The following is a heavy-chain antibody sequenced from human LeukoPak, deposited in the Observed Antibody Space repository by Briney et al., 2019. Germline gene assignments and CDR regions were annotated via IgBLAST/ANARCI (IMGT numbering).Heavy chain of an antibody. CDR3: ARDSGIAVAGTEANYGMDV. D-gene: IGHD6-19*01. Sequence: SETLSLTCTVSGGSISSYYWSWIRQPPGKGLEWIGYIYYSGSTNYNPSLKSRVTISVDTSKNQFSLKLSSVTAADTAVYYCARDSGIAVAGTEANYGMDVWGHGTTVTVSS. J-gene: IGHJ6*02. V-gene: IGHV4-59*01. CDR2: IYYSGST. CDR1: GGSISSYY.